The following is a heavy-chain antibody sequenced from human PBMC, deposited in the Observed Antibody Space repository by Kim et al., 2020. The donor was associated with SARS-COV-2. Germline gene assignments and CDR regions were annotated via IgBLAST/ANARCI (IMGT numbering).Heavy chain of an antibody. J-gene: IGHJ4*02. CDR2: ISYDGSNK. Sequence: GGSLRLSCAASGFTFSSYGMHWVRQAPGKGLEWVAVISYDGSNKYYADSVKGRFTISRDNSKNTLYLQMNSLRAEDTAVYYCAKGKGRMWELLHYWGQGTLVTVSS. CDR3: AKGKGRMWELLHY. D-gene: IGHD1-26*01. CDR1: GFTFSSYG. V-gene: IGHV3-30*18.